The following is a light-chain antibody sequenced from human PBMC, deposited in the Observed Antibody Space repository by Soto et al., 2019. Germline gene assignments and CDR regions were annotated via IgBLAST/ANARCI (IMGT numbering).Light chain of an antibody. V-gene: IGLV2-11*01. CDR3: CSYAGSYTVV. CDR2: DVN. CDR1: SSDVGGYNY. J-gene: IGLJ2*01. Sequence: QSALTQPRSVSGSPGQSVTISCTGTSSDVGGYNYVSWYQQHPGKAPKLMIYDVNKRPSGVPDRFSGSKSGNTASLTISGLQAEDGADYYRCSYAGSYTVVFGGGTQLTVL.